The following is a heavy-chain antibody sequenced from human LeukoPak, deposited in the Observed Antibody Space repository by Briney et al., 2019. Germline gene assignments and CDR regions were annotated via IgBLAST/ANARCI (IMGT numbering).Heavy chain of an antibody. CDR1: GGTFSSYA. CDR3: ARGGGSYFGFDY. CDR2: IIPIFGTA. Sequence: SVEVSCKASGGTFSSYAISWVRQAPGQGLEWMGGIIPIFGTANYAQKFQGRVTITADESTSTAYMELSSLRSEDTAVYYCARGGGSYFGFDYWGQGTLVTVSS. D-gene: IGHD1-26*01. J-gene: IGHJ4*02. V-gene: IGHV1-69*01.